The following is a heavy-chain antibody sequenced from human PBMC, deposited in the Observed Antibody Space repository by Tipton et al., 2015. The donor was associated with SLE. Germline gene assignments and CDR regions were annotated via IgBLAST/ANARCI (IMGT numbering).Heavy chain of an antibody. CDR1: GFTFSSYS. CDR2: ISSSSSYI. V-gene: IGHV3-21*01. Sequence: SLRLSCAASGFTFSSYSMNWVRQAPGKGLEWVSSISSSSSYIYYADSVKGRFTISRDNAKNSLYLQMNSLRAEDTAVYYCARDRYYDSSGRDGAFDIWGQGTTVTVFS. D-gene: IGHD3-22*01. CDR3: ARDRYYDSSGRDGAFDI. J-gene: IGHJ3*02.